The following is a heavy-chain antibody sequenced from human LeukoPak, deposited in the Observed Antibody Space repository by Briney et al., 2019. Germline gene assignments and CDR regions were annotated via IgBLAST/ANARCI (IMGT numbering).Heavy chain of an antibody. Sequence: PGGSLRLSCAASGFTFSSYWMHWVRQAPGKGLEWVSSISSTSGHIFYADSVKGRFIISRDNAKNSLYLQMNSLRAEDTAVYYCAREGGFYRPLDYSGQGTLVTVSS. CDR1: GFTFSSYW. D-gene: IGHD3-3*01. V-gene: IGHV3-21*01. J-gene: IGHJ4*02. CDR3: AREGGFYRPLDY. CDR2: ISSTSGHI.